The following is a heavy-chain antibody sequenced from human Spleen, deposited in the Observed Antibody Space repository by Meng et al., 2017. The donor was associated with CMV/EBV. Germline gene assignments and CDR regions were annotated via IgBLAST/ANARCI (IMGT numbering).Heavy chain of an antibody. V-gene: IGHV1-2*02. CDR3: ARGYSSSSVSY. CDR2: INPNTGDT. D-gene: IGHD6-13*01. Sequence: ASVKVSCKTSGYTFTSYYIHWVRQAPGQGLEWMGWINPNTGDTNYAPIFQGRVTMTRDTSIATAYMELSRLRSDDTAVYYCARGYSSSSVSYWGQGTLVTVSS. CDR1: GYTFTSYY. J-gene: IGHJ4*02.